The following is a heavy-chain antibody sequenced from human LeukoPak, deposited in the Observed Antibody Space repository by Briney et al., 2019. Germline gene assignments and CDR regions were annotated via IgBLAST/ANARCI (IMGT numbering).Heavy chain of an antibody. V-gene: IGHV4-59*01. CDR3: ARGGGSGSYYYYMDV. CDR1: GGSISSYY. J-gene: IGHJ6*03. D-gene: IGHD3-10*01. CDR2: IYYSGST. Sequence: PSETLSLTCTVSGGSISSYYWSWIRQPPGKGLEWIGYIYYSGSTNYNPSLKSRVTISVDTSKNQFSLKLSSVTAADTAVYYCARGGGSGSYYYYMDVWGKGTTDTISS.